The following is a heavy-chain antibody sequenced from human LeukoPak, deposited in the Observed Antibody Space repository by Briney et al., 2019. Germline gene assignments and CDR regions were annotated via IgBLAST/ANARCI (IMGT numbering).Heavy chain of an antibody. CDR1: GFTFSNYA. CDR2: ISGSGGST. J-gene: IGHJ4*02. V-gene: IGHV3-23*01. Sequence: GGSLRLSCAASGFTFSNYAMSWVRQAPGKGLEWVSAISGSGGSTYYADSVKGRFTISRDISKNTLYLQMNSLRAEDTAVYYCANTLRPTYYYDSSGYYPFDYWGQGTLVTVSS. CDR3: ANTLRPTYYYDSSGYYPFDY. D-gene: IGHD3-22*01.